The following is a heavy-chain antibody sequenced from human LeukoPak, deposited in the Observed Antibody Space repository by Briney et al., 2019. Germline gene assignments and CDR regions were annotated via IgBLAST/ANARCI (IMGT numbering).Heavy chain of an antibody. V-gene: IGHV3-21*01. CDR2: ITTRSSYI. CDR3: ARDPAAAGTVWFDP. CDR1: GFTFSSYA. J-gene: IGHJ5*02. D-gene: IGHD6-13*01. Sequence: KPGGSLRLSCAASGFTFSSYAMNWVRQAPGKGLEWVSSITTRSSYIYYAGSVKGRFTISRDDARNSLYLQMNSLRADDTAVYYCARDPAAAGTVWFDPWGQGTLVTVSS.